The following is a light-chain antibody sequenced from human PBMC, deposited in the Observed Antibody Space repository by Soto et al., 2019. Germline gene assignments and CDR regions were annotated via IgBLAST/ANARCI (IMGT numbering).Light chain of an antibody. J-gene: IGKJ5*01. V-gene: IGKV3-11*01. Sequence: EIVLTQSPATLSLSPGERATLSCRASQSVSSYLAWYQQKTGQAPRLLIYDASNRATGIPARFSTTGSGTDFTPTITSLEPEDFAAYYCQQRSNWPPRITFGHGTRLEIK. CDR1: QSVSSY. CDR2: DAS. CDR3: QQRSNWPPRIT.